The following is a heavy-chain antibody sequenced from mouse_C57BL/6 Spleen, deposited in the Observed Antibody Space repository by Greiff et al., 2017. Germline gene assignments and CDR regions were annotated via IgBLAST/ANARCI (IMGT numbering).Heavy chain of an antibody. CDR3: AREDWDVGY. V-gene: IGHV1-64*01. Sequence: QVQLQQPGAELVKPGASVKLSCKASGYTFTSYWMHWVKQRPGQGLEWIGMIHTNSGSTNYNEKFKSKATLTVDKSSSTAYRQLSSLTSEDSAVEYCAREDWDVGYWGQGTTLTVSS. CDR1: GYTFTSYW. CDR2: IHTNSGST. J-gene: IGHJ2*01. D-gene: IGHD4-1*01.